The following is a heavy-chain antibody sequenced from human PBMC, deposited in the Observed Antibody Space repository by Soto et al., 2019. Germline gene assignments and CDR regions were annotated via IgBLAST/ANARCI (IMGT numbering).Heavy chain of an antibody. V-gene: IGHV1-46*01. J-gene: IGHJ6*02. Sequence: PSVKVSCKASGYTFTSYYMHWVRQAPGQGLEWMGIINPSGGSTSYAQRFQGRVTMTRDTSTSTVYMELSSLTSEDTAVYYCARELATIETYYYYYGMDVWGQGTTVTVSS. CDR1: GYTFTSYY. CDR2: INPSGGST. CDR3: ARELATIETYYYYYGMDV. D-gene: IGHD5-12*01.